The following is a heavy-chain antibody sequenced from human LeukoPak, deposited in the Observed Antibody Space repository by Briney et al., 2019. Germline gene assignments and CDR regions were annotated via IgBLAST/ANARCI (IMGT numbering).Heavy chain of an antibody. CDR3: ARTYGSSGLGYFDL. Sequence: PSETLSLTCTVSGGSISSYYWSWIRQPPGKGLEWIGYIYYSGSANYSPSLKSRLTISVDTSKNQFSLKLSSVTAADTAVYYCARTYGSSGLGYFDLWGRGTLVTVSS. J-gene: IGHJ2*01. D-gene: IGHD6-13*01. CDR1: GGSISSYY. CDR2: IYYSGSA. V-gene: IGHV4-59*01.